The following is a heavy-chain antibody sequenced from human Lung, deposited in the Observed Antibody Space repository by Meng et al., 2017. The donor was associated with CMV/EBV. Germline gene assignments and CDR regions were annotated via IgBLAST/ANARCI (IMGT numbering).Heavy chain of an antibody. V-gene: IGHV6-1*01. Sequence: SSYYVAWNWIRQSPSRRLEWLGRTYYMLLWFNEYAVSVKSRIHIKADTSKNQFSLQLDSVTPEDTAVYYCARDQVTSRVWSNWFDPWGQGILVTVSS. CDR3: ARDQVTSRVWSNWFDP. CDR2: TYYMLLWFN. D-gene: IGHD6-19*01. CDR1: SSYYVA. J-gene: IGHJ5*02.